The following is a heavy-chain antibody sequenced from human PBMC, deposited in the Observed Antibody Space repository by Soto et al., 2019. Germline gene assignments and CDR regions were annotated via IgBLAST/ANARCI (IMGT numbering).Heavy chain of an antibody. CDR1: GGSFSGYY. J-gene: IGHJ6*02. CDR3: AREGVVVVAATYYYYYGMDV. V-gene: IGHV4-34*01. CDR2: INHSGST. Sequence: SEPLSLTCAVYGGSFSGYYWSWIRQPPGKGLEWIGEINHSGSTNYNPSLKSRVTISVDTSKNQFSLKLSSVTAADTAVYYCAREGVVVVAATYYYYYGMDVWGQGTTVTVSS. D-gene: IGHD2-15*01.